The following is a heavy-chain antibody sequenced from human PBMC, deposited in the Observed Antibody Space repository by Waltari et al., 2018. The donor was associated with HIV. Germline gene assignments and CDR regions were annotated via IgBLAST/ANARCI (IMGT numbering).Heavy chain of an antibody. CDR1: GFSFSSYE. V-gene: IGHV3-48*03. Sequence: EVQLVQSGGGLVQPGGSLRLSCAASGFSFSSYEMHWVRQAPGKGLEWVSYISTTGGTVYYADSVKGRFTISRDNAKKSLYLQMNSLRAEDTAVYYCTRGLRLLRSILPFDYWGQGTLVPVSS. J-gene: IGHJ4*02. CDR3: TRGLRLLRSILPFDY. CDR2: ISTTGGTV. D-gene: IGHD1-26*01.